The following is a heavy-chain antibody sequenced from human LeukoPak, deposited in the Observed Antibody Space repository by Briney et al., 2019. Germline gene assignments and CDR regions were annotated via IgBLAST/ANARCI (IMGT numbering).Heavy chain of an antibody. D-gene: IGHD3-9*01. CDR3: ARGPILGYYGMASRHYGMDV. V-gene: IGHV4-31*03. J-gene: IGHJ6*02. CDR2: IYYIGST. Sequence: SQTLSLTCTLSGGSISSGGYYLRWIRQHPSKGLEWIGYIYYIGSTYYNPYLKSRVTISVDTSKNQFSLKLSSVTAADTAVYYCARGPILGYYGMASRHYGMDVWGQGTTVTVSS. CDR1: GGSISSGGYY.